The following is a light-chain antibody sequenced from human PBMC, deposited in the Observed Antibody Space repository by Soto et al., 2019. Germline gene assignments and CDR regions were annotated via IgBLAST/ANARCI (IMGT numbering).Light chain of an antibody. Sequence: EILLTQSPGTLSLSPGERATLSCRASQSVTSTYVAWYQQRPGQAPKLLMYGASTRATGIPDRFSGSGSGTDFTLTISSLEPEDVAVYYCQHYDTSPPGFSFGPGTKVEIK. CDR2: GAS. CDR1: QSVTSTY. CDR3: QHYDTSPPGFS. J-gene: IGKJ3*01. V-gene: IGKV3-20*01.